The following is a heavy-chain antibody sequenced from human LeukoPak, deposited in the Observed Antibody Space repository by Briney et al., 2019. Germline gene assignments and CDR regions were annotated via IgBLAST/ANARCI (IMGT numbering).Heavy chain of an antibody. D-gene: IGHD6-19*01. Sequence: GGSLRLSCAASGFTFSSYAMSWVRQAPGKGLEWVSSISRSSDSIYYADSVKGRFTISRDNAKNSLYLQMNSLRAEDTAVYYCARDLGEFSSSGWYWGQGTLVTVSS. CDR2: ISRSSDSI. CDR3: ARDLGEFSSSGWY. J-gene: IGHJ4*02. V-gene: IGHV3-21*01. CDR1: GFTFSSYA.